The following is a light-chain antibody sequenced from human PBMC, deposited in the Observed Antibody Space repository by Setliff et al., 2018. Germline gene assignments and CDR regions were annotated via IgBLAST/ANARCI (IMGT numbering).Light chain of an antibody. V-gene: IGLV2-14*01. CDR1: SGDVGYYNY. Sequence: QSALTQPASVSGSPGQSITISCTGTSGDVGYYNYVSWYQQHPGKAPKLMIYEVSNRPSGVSNRFSGSKSGNTASLTISGLQAEDEADYYCSSYTSSSTRVFGTGTKVTVL. J-gene: IGLJ1*01. CDR3: SSYTSSSTRV. CDR2: EVS.